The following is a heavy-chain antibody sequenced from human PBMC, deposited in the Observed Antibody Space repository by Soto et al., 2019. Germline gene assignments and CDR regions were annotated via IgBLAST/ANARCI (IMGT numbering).Heavy chain of an antibody. CDR3: ARDLMPYTYSSTWFEY. Sequence: GGSLRLSCAASGFTFSDYGMHWVRQAPGKGLEWVAVIYYDGSTKYSADSVKGRFTISRDNSRNTLYLQMNSLRAGDTAVYYCARDLMPYTYSSTWFEYWGQGTLVTVSS. CDR2: IYYDGSTK. V-gene: IGHV3-33*01. CDR1: GFTFSDYG. D-gene: IGHD6-19*01. J-gene: IGHJ5*01.